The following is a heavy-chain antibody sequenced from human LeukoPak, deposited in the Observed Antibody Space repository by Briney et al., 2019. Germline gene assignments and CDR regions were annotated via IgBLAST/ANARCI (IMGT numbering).Heavy chain of an antibody. CDR2: FDPEDGET. Sequence: GASVKVSCKVSGYTLTELSMHWVRQAPGKGLEWMGGFDPEDGETIYAQKFQGRVTMTEDTSTDTAYMELSSLRSEDTAVHYCATDYYDSSGYYYYGMDVWGQGTTVTVSS. D-gene: IGHD3-22*01. CDR1: GYTLTELS. CDR3: ATDYYDSSGYYYYGMDV. J-gene: IGHJ6*02. V-gene: IGHV1-24*01.